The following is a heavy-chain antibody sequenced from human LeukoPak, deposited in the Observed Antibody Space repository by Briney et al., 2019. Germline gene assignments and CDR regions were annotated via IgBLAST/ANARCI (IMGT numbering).Heavy chain of an antibody. D-gene: IGHD2-15*01. CDR1: GGSISSSSYY. Sequence: SETLSLTCTVSGGSISSSSYYWGWIRQPPGKGLEWIGSIYYSGSTYYNPSLKSRVTISVDTSKNQFSLKLSSVTAADTAVYYCARASIVVVVADYYGMDVWGQGTTVTVSS. CDR3: ARASIVVVVADYYGMDV. V-gene: IGHV4-39*07. CDR2: IYYSGST. J-gene: IGHJ6*02.